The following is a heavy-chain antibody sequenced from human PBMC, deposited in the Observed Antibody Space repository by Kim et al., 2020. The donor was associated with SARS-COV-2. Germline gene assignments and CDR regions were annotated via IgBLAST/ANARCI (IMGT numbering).Heavy chain of an antibody. CDR1: GGSFSGYY. Sequence: SETLSLTCAVYGGSFSGYYWSWIRQPPGKGLEWIGEINHSGSTNYNPSLKSRVTISVDTSKNQFSLKLSSVTAADTAVYYCARGAPRGYSYGYFGYWGQGTLVTVSS. CDR2: INHSGST. D-gene: IGHD5-18*01. J-gene: IGHJ4*02. V-gene: IGHV4-34*01. CDR3: ARGAPRGYSYGYFGY.